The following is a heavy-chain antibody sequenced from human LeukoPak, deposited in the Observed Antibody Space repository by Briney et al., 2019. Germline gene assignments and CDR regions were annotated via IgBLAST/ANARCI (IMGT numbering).Heavy chain of an antibody. CDR1: GFSFSSYA. CDR2: ISGSGGAT. D-gene: IGHD3-10*01. V-gene: IGHV3-23*01. J-gene: IGHJ4*02. CDR3: ARGGEDYYGSGTYYLMYYFDY. Sequence: GGSLRPSCAPSGFSFSSYAMSWVRQAPGKGLEWVSGISGSGGATYYADSVKGRFTISRDDPHNTLYLQMNSLRAEDTAVYFCARGGEDYYGSGTYYLMYYFDYWGQGALVTVSS.